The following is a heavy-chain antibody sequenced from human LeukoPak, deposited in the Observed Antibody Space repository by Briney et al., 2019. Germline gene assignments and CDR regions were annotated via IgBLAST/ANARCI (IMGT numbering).Heavy chain of an antibody. D-gene: IGHD2-15*01. J-gene: IGHJ3*02. CDR1: GFTFSTYA. CDR2: IWYDGSNK. V-gene: IGHV3-33*01. CDR3: ARGAYCSGGRCPGAFDI. Sequence: GGSLRLSCAASGFTFSTYAMYWVRQAPGKGLERVTVIWYDGSNKYYADSVKGRFTISRDNSKNTLYLQMNSLRADDTAVYYCARGAYCSGGRCPGAFDIWGQGTMVTVSS.